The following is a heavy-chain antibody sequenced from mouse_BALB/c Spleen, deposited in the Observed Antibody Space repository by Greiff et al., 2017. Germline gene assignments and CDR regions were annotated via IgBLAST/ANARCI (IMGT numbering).Heavy chain of an antibody. Sequence: EVQLQQSGTVLARPGASVKMSCKASGYSFTSYWMHWVKQRPGQGLEWIGAIYPGNSDTSYNQKFKGKAKLTAVTSASTAYMELSSLTNEDSAVYYCTATMITTDVSPGFAYWGQGTLVTVSA. J-gene: IGHJ3*01. V-gene: IGHV1-5*01. CDR3: TATMITTDVSPGFAY. CDR1: GYSFTSYW. CDR2: IYPGNSDT. D-gene: IGHD2-4*01.